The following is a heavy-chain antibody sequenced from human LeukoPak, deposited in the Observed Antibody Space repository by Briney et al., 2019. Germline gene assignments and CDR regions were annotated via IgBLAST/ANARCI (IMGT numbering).Heavy chain of an antibody. V-gene: IGHV4-59*01. CDR3: ARELKVSKFDP. CDR2: IYYSGST. CDR1: GGSISSYY. J-gene: IGHJ5*02. Sequence: SETLSLTCTVSGGSISSYYWSWIRQPPGKGLEWIGYIYYSGSTNYNPSLKSRVTISVDTSKNQFSLKLSSVTAADTVVYYCARELKVSKFDPWGQGTLVTVSS.